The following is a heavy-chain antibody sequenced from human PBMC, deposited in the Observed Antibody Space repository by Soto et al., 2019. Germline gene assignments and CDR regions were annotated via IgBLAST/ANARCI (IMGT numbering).Heavy chain of an antibody. CDR3: ARGLVIRPYYYHGMDV. CDR2: ISSIGST. CDR1: GGSISSDDYF. V-gene: IGHV4-30-4*01. Sequence: QVQLQESGPGLVKPSQTLSLTCTVSGGSISSDDYFWSWIRQSPGKGLEWIGYISSIGSTYYNPSLKSRVSVSRDTSKNQFSLKLSSVTTTDTAVYYCARGLVIRPYYYHGMDVWGQGTTVTVSS. D-gene: IGHD3-9*01. J-gene: IGHJ6*02.